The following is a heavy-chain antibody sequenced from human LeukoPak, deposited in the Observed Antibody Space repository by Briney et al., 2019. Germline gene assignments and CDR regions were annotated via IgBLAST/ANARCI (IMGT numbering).Heavy chain of an antibody. CDR3: ARPSYGARDY. V-gene: IGHV5-51*01. D-gene: IGHD4-17*01. Sequence: GESLKISCRASGYSFTRYWIGWVRQMPGKGLEWMGVIYPDDSDTRYRPSFQAQVTISADKSISTAYLQWSSLRASDSAMYYCARPSYGARDYWGQGTLVTVSS. CDR2: IYPDDSDT. J-gene: IGHJ4*02. CDR1: GYSFTRYW.